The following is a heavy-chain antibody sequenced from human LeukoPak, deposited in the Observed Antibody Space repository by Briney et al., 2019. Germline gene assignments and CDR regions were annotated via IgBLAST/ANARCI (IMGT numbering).Heavy chain of an antibody. V-gene: IGHV3-74*01. CDR2: TNSDGSST. CDR3: ARGSGSSWYFYFDY. J-gene: IGHJ4*02. D-gene: IGHD6-13*01. Sequence: GGSLRLSCAVSGFTFSGHWMFWVRQAPGKGLVWVSSTNSDGSSTGYTDSVKGRFTVSRDNAKNTLYLQMNSLRAEDTAVYYCARGSGSSWYFYFDYWGQGTLVTVSS. CDR1: GFTFSGHW.